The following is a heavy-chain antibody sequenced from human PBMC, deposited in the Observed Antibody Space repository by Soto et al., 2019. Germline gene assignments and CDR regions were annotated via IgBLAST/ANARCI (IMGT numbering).Heavy chain of an antibody. CDR3: ARHDYYDSSGSSYYGMDV. CDR2: IKQDGSQK. Sequence: GGSLRLSCAASGFTFSRYWMSWVRQGPGKGLEWVANIKQDGSQKNYVDSVKGRVTTSRDNAKNSLYLQMNSLRAEDTAVYYCARHDYYDSSGSSYYGMDVWGQGTTVTVSS. V-gene: IGHV3-7*04. CDR1: GFTFSRYW. D-gene: IGHD3-22*01. J-gene: IGHJ6*02.